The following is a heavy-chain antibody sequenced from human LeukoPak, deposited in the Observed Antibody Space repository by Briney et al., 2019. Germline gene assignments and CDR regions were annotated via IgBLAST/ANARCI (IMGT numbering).Heavy chain of an antibody. CDR3: ARDGPYFGDYPYYFDY. D-gene: IGHD4-17*01. CDR1: GFTFSNYA. Sequence: GGSLRLSCAASGFTFSNYAMHWVRQAPGKGLEWLAVITSDGINQHYADSVRGRLTISRDNSIKTLFLQMNSLGTDDTAVYYCARDGPYFGDYPYYFDYWGQGTLVTVSS. V-gene: IGHV3-30*04. CDR2: ITSDGINQ. J-gene: IGHJ4*02.